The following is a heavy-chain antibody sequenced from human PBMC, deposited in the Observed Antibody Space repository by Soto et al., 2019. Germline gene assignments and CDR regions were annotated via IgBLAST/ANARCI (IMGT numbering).Heavy chain of an antibody. Sequence: PSETLSLTCTVSGGSISSSSYYWGWIRQPPGKGLEWIGSIYYSGSTYYNPSLKSRVTISVDTSKNQFSLKLSSVTAADTAVYYCARLAYYYDSSGQGWFDPWGQGTLVTVS. CDR3: ARLAYYYDSSGQGWFDP. CDR2: IYYSGST. V-gene: IGHV4-39*01. J-gene: IGHJ5*02. CDR1: GGSISSSSYY. D-gene: IGHD3-22*01.